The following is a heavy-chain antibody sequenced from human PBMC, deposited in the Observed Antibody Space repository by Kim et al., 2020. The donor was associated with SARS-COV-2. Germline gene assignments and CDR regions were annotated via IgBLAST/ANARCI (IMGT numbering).Heavy chain of an antibody. D-gene: IGHD3-10*01. CDR3: ARDLFTMVRGGFYYYGM. CDR1: GFSFSTYE. J-gene: IGHJ6*01. V-gene: IGHV3-48*03. CDR2: ISSSASTI. Sequence: GGSLRLSCAASGFSFSTYEMNWVRQAPGKGLEWVSCISSSASTIYYADSVKGRFTISRDKAKNSLYLQMNSLRAEDTAVYYCARDLFTMVRGGFYYYGM.